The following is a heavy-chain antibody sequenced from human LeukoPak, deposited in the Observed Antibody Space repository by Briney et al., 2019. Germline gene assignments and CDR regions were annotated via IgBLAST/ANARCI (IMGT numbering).Heavy chain of an antibody. J-gene: IGHJ6*03. D-gene: IGHD5-18*01. V-gene: IGHV4-39*07. Sequence: WVRQPPGKGLEWIGSIYYSGSTYYNPSLKSRVTISVDTSKNQFSLKLSSVTAADTAVYYCARRGYGYGYYYYYYMDVWGKGTTVTISS. CDR3: ARRGYGYGYYYYYYMDV. CDR2: IYYSGST.